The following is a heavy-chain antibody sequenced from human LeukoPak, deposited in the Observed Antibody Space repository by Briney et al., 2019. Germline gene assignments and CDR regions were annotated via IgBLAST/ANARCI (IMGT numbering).Heavy chain of an antibody. CDR1: GYTFTSYY. Sequence: ASVKVSCKASGYTFTSYYMHWVRQAPGQGLEWMGIINPSGGSTSYAQKFQGRVTMTRDTSTSTVYMELSSLRSEDTAVYYCATGGIAAAGSDAFDIWGQGTMVTVSS. CDR2: INPSGGST. CDR3: ATGGIAAAGSDAFDI. D-gene: IGHD6-13*01. V-gene: IGHV1-46*01. J-gene: IGHJ3*02.